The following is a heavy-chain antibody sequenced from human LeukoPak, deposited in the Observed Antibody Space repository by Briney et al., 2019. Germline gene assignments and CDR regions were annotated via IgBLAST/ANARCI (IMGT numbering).Heavy chain of an antibody. J-gene: IGHJ3*02. D-gene: IGHD2-21*01. CDR2: IIPIFGTA. V-gene: IGHV1-69*05. Sequence: SVKVSCKASGGTFSSYAISWVRQAPGQGLEWMGRIIPIFGTANYAQKFQGRVTITTDESTCTAYMELSSLRAEDTAVYYCATGEAGAFDIWGQGTMVTVSS. CDR3: ATGEAGAFDI. CDR1: GGTFSSYA.